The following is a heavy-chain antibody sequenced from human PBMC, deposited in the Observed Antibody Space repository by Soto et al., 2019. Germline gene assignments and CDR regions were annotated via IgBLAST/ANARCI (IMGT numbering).Heavy chain of an antibody. CDR1: GGSISSYY. D-gene: IGHD2-8*02. J-gene: IGHJ4*02. CDR2: IYFRGTT. CDR3: ARDKITGRFDY. V-gene: IGHV4-59*12. Sequence: PSETLSLTCTVSGGSISSYYWSWIRQPPGKGLEWIGYIYFRGTTNYNPSLKSRVTISVDTSKNQFSLKLTSVTAADTAVYYCARDKITGRFDYWGQGILVTVS.